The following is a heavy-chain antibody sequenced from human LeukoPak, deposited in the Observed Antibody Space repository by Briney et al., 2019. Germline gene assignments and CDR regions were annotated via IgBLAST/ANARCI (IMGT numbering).Heavy chain of an antibody. J-gene: IGHJ6*04. CDR1: GFSFSTYS. D-gene: IGHD3-10*02. Sequence: GGSLRLSCAASGFSFSTYSMNWVRQAPGKGLEWVSYISSSGSTIYYADSVKGRFTISRDNAKNSLYLQMNSLRAEDTAVYYCAELGITMIGGVWGKGTTVTISS. CDR2: ISSSGSTI. V-gene: IGHV3-48*04. CDR3: AELGITMIGGV.